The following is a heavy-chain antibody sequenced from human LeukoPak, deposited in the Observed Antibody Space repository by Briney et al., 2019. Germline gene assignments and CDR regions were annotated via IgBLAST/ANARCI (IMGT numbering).Heavy chain of an antibody. CDR3: ARGPTAVFLWFGELFPRHDAFDI. D-gene: IGHD3-10*01. Sequence: ASVKVSCKASGYTFTGYYMHWVRQAPGQGLEWMGRINPNSGGTNYAQKFQGRVTMTRNTSISTAYMELSSLRSEDTAVYYCARGPTAVFLWFGELFPRHDAFDIWGQGTMVTVSS. J-gene: IGHJ3*02. CDR1: GYTFTGYY. V-gene: IGHV1-2*06. CDR2: INPNSGGT.